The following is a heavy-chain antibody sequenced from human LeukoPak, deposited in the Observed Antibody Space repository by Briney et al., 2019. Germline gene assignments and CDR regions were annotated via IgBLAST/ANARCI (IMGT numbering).Heavy chain of an antibody. CDR1: GGSLSGHY. J-gene: IGHJ4*02. CDR3: ARDLSERYSTDY. D-gene: IGHD1-26*01. CDR2: INHSGST. V-gene: IGHV4-34*01. Sequence: SSETLSLTCAVYGGSLSGHYWSWIRQPPGKGLEWIGEINHSGSTNYNPSLKSRVTISVDTSKNQFSLSLSSVTAADTAVYYCARDLSERYSTDYWGQGTLVTVSS.